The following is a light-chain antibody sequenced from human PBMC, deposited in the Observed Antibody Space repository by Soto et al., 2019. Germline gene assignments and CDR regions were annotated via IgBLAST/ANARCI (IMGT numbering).Light chain of an antibody. CDR2: YVS. V-gene: IGLV2-11*01. CDR1: SSDD. CDR3: CSSAGGFTWV. Sequence: QSALTQPRSVSGSPGQSVTISCTGTSSDDVSWYQQRPGKAPKLIIFYVSQRPSGVPDRFSASKSGNTASLTISGLQAEDEADYYCCSSAGGFTWVFGGGTKLTVL. J-gene: IGLJ3*02.